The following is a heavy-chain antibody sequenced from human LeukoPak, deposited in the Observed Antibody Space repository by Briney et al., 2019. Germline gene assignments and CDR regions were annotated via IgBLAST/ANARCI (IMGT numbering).Heavy chain of an antibody. V-gene: IGHV3-33*01. J-gene: IGHJ4*02. Sequence: GGSLRLSCAASGFTFSNYAMHWVRQAPGKGVGWVAVMWYDGSNDYYTDSVKGRFTISRDNSKNTLYLQMNSLRAEDTAVYYCARAGGYSFGPGGYWGQGTLVTVSS. CDR1: GFTFSNYA. CDR3: ARAGGYSFGPGGY. CDR2: MWYDGSND. D-gene: IGHD5-18*01.